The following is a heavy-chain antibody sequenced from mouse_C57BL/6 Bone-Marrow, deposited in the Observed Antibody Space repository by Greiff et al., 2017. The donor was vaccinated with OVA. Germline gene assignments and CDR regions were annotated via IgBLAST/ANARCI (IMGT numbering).Heavy chain of an antibody. V-gene: IGHV2-2*01. Sequence: VQLVESGPGLVQPSQSLSITCTVSGFSLTSYGVHWVRQSPGKGLEWLGVIWSGGSTDYNAAFISRLSISKDNSKSQVFFKMNSLQADDTAIYYCARRNYGKLRAYAMDYWGQGTSVTVSS. CDR2: IWSGGST. D-gene: IGHD1-1*01. J-gene: IGHJ4*01. CDR3: ARRNYGKLRAYAMDY. CDR1: GFSLTSYG.